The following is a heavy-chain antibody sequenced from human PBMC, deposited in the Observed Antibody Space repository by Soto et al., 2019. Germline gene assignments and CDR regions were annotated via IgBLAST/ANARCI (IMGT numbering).Heavy chain of an antibody. Sequence: SETLSLTCTVSGGSISSGGYYWSWIRQHPGKGLEWIGYIYYSGSTYYNPSLKSRVTISVDTSKNQFSLKLSSVTAADTAVYYCARIGVVPAAYYYYYMDVWGKGTTVTVSS. D-gene: IGHD2-2*01. V-gene: IGHV4-31*03. CDR3: ARIGVVPAAYYYYYMDV. CDR2: IYYSGST. J-gene: IGHJ6*03. CDR1: GGSISSGGYY.